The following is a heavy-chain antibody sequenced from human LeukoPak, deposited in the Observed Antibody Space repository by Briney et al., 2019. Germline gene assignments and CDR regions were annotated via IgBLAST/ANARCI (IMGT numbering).Heavy chain of an antibody. CDR2: ISYDGSNK. J-gene: IGHJ6*02. D-gene: IGHD4-17*01. CDR1: GFTFSSYA. Sequence: GRSLRLSCAASGFTFSSYAMHWVRQAPGKGLEWVAVISYDGSNKYYADSVKGRFTISRDNSKNTLYLQMNSLRAEDTAVYYCASNYGDSLLSYYYGMDVWGQGTTVTVSS. V-gene: IGHV3-30-3*01. CDR3: ASNYGDSLLSYYYGMDV.